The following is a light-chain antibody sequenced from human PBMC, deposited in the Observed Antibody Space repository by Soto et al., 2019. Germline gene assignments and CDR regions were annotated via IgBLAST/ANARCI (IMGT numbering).Light chain of an antibody. CDR3: QQVDTYPIT. J-gene: IGKJ5*01. V-gene: IGKV1-5*03. CDR1: HSLIKW. Sequence: DIQMTQSPTTLSASVGARVPITCRASHSLIKWLAWYQQKPGKAPKLLIYEASTLQSGVPSRFSGSGSGTDFTLTISSLQPEDFATYFCQQVDTYPITFGQGTRLEIK. CDR2: EAS.